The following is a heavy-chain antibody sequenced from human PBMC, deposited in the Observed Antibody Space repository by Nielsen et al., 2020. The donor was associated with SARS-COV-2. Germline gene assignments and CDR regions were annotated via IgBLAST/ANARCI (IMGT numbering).Heavy chain of an antibody. D-gene: IGHD1-26*01. V-gene: IGHV1-69*05. CDR1: GGTFISYA. J-gene: IGHJ4*02. Sequence: SVKVSCKASGGTFISYAISWVRQAPGQGLEWMGGIIPIFGTANYAQKLQGRVTMTTDTSTSTAYMELRSLRSDDTAVYYCASSPLVGASPFDYWGQGTLVTVSS. CDR3: ASSPLVGASPFDY. CDR2: IIPIFGTA.